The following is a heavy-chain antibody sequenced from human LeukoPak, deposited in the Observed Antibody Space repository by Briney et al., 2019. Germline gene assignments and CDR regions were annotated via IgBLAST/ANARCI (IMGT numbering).Heavy chain of an antibody. J-gene: IGHJ4*02. CDR1: GASISSYY. CDR2: IHYTGST. V-gene: IGHV4-59*01. CDR3: AGGPAVTTNDY. Sequence: PSETLSLTCTVSGASISSYYWTWIRQTPGKGREWIGYIHYTGSTNYNPSLKSRVTISVDTSKGQFSLDLTSVTAADTAVYYCAGGPAVTTNDYWGQGTLVTVFS. D-gene: IGHD4-17*01.